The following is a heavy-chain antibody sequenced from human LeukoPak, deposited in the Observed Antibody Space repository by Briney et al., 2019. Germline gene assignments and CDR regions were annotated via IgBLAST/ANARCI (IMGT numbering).Heavy chain of an antibody. CDR2: IYSGGST. CDR3: ARDIVELEGYYYGMDV. V-gene: IGHV3-66*01. Sequence: PGGSLRLSRAASGFTVSSNYMSWVRQAPGKGLEWVSVIYSGGSTYYADSVKGRFTISRDNSKNTLYLQMNSLRAEDTAVYYCARDIVELEGYYYGMDVWGQGTTVTVSS. CDR1: GFTVSSNY. D-gene: IGHD1-1*01. J-gene: IGHJ6*02.